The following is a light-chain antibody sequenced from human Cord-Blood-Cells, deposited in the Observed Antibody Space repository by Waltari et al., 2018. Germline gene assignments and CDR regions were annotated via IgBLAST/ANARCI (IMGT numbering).Light chain of an antibody. Sequence: QSALTQPRSVSGSPGQSVTISCTGTISDVGGYNYVSWYQQQPGKAPKLMIYDVSKRPSGVPDRFSGSKSGNTASLTISGLQAEDEADYYCCSYAGSYTLYVFGTGTKVTVL. CDR3: CSYAGSYTLYV. CDR2: DVS. CDR1: ISDVGGYNY. V-gene: IGLV2-11*01. J-gene: IGLJ1*01.